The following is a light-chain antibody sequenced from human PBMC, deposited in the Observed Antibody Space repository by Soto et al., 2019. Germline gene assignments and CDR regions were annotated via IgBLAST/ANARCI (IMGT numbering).Light chain of an antibody. CDR1: HDISTY. Sequence: DIPMTQSPSSLSAAVGDRVTITCRASHDISTYLCWYQQRPGKAPKLLMYSASILQSGVPPRFSGSGSGTDFPLTISSLQPEDIATYYCQQSFNTLTFGGGTKVEIK. CDR2: SAS. V-gene: IGKV1-39*01. J-gene: IGKJ4*01. CDR3: QQSFNTLT.